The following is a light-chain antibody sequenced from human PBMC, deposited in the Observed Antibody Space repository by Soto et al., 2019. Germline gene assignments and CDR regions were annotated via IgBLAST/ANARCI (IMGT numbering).Light chain of an antibody. CDR3: QKYSSAPV. CDR1: QGIRNF. V-gene: IGKV1-27*01. CDR2: AAS. J-gene: IGKJ3*01. Sequence: DIQMTQSPTSLSASVGDRVTITCRASQGIRNFVAWYQQKPGKAPKLLIYAASTLQSGVPSRFSGSGSGTDFTLTINSLQPEDVATYPCQKYSSAPVFGPGTKVEIK.